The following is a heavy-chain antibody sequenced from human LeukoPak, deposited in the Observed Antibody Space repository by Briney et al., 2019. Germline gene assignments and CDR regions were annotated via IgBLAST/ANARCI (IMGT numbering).Heavy chain of an antibody. V-gene: IGHV1-69*06. CDR2: IIPIFGTA. D-gene: IGHD5-18*01. CDR1: GGTFSSYA. Sequence: SVKVSCKASGGTFSSYAISWVRQAPGQGLEWMGGIIPIFGTANYAQKFQGRVTITADKSTSTAYMELSSLRSEDTAVYYCARDLSGVTGYTYGRGIDYWGQGTLVTVSS. CDR3: ARDLSGVTGYTYGRGIDY. J-gene: IGHJ4*02.